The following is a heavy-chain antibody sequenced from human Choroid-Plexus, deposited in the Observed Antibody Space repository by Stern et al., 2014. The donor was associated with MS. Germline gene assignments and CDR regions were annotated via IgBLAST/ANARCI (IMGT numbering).Heavy chain of an antibody. J-gene: IGHJ5*02. CDR1: GFTFGSCA. Sequence: EQLVESGGGVVQPGRPLRLSCVASGFTFGSCAMHWVRQAPGKGLEWVAGVSYDGSNKYYADSVKGRFTITRGNSQNTLYMQMSSLRPEDTAVYYCAKDRQYLTYFFDHWGQGSLVTVSS. V-gene: IGHV3-30*18. CDR3: AKDRQYLTYFFDH. CDR2: VSYDGSNK. D-gene: IGHD2/OR15-2a*01.